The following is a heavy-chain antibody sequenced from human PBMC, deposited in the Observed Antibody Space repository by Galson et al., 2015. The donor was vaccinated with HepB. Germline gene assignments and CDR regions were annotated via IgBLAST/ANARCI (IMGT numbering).Heavy chain of an antibody. CDR1: GFTFSSYA. CDR2: ISGSGGST. Sequence: SLRLSCAASGFTFSSYAMSWVRQAPGKGLEWVSAISGSGGSTYYADSVKGRFTISRDNSKNTLYLQMNSLRAEDTAVYYCANGAAAGTGYYDAFDIWGQGTMVTVSS. V-gene: IGHV3-23*01. D-gene: IGHD6-13*01. J-gene: IGHJ3*02. CDR3: ANGAAAGTGYYDAFDI.